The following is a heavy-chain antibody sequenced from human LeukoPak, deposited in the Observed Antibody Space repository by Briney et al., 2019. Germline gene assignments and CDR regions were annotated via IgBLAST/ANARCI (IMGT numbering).Heavy chain of an antibody. CDR3: ARDLYGVSSYFYDGMDL. J-gene: IGHJ6*02. V-gene: IGHV4-39*07. CDR2: IYYSGST. Sequence: SETLSLTCTVSGGSISSSSYYWGWVRQPRGKGLEWIGSIYYSGSTYYNPSLKSRATISVDTSKNQFSLKLSSVTAADTAVYYCARDLYGVSSYFYDGMDLWGQGTTVTVPS. CDR1: GGSISSSSYY. D-gene: IGHD1-26*01.